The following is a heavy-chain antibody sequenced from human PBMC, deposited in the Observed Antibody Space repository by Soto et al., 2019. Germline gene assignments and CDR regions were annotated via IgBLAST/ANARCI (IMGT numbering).Heavy chain of an antibody. CDR1: GGSISSYY. V-gene: IGHV4-59*01. J-gene: IGHJ3*02. D-gene: IGHD6-19*01. CDR2: IYYSGST. CDR3: ARQQWLVLNAFDI. Sequence: QVQLQESGPGLVKPSETLSLTCTVSGGSISSYYWSWIRQPPGKGLEWIGYIYYSGSTNYNPSLKRRVTISVDTSKNQFYLKLSSVTAADTAVYYCARQQWLVLNAFDIWGQGTMVTVSS.